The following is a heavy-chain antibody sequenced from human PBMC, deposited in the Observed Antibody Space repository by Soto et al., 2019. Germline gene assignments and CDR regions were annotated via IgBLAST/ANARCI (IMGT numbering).Heavy chain of an antibody. CDR3: ARRWGFTFDY. CDR2: IYYSGST. Sequence: QVQLQESGPGLVKPSETLSLTCTVSGGSISSYYWSWIRQPPGKGLEWIGYIYYSGSTNYNPSLKSRVTISVDPSKNQFSLKLGSVTAADTAGYYCARRWGFTFDYWGQGTLVTVSS. CDR1: GGSISSYY. J-gene: IGHJ4*02. D-gene: IGHD1-26*01. V-gene: IGHV4-59*08.